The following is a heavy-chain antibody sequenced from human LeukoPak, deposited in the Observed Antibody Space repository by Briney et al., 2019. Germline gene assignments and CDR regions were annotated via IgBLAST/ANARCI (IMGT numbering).Heavy chain of an antibody. J-gene: IGHJ4*02. CDR1: GDTLSSYA. CDR2: IIPIHGIA. CDR3: ARGGYQYDSSGYHFAHVGL. V-gene: IGHV1-69*04. Sequence: SVKVSCKASGDTLSSYAITWVRQAPGQGLEWMGRIIPIHGIATYAQKFQGRVSITADKSTRTAYMELGSLRFEDTAMYYCARGGYQYDSSGYHFAHVGLWGQGTLVTVSS. D-gene: IGHD3-22*01.